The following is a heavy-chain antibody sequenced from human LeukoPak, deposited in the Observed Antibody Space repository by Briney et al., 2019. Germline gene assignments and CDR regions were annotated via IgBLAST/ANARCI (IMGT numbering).Heavy chain of an antibody. D-gene: IGHD2-8*01. CDR3: AREECSIGVCYPSGY. V-gene: IGHV1-18*01. J-gene: IGHJ4*02. Sequence: ASVKVSCKASGSSFTSYVISWVRQAPGQGLEWMGWISTYNANTNYALKLQGRVTLTTDTSTSTAYMELKSLRSDDTAVYYCAREECSIGVCYPSGYWGQGTLVTVSS. CDR1: GSSFTSYV. CDR2: ISTYNANT.